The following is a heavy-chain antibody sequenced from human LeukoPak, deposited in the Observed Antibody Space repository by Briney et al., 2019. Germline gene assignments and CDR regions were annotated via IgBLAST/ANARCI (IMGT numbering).Heavy chain of an antibody. CDR2: INHSGST. Sequence: PSETLSLTCAVYGGSFSGYYWSWIRQPPGKGLEWIGEINHSGSTNYNPSLKSRVTISVDTSKNQFSLKLSSVTAADTAVYYCARQVAVAGTSDFDYWGQGTLVTVSS. CDR1: GGSFSGYY. V-gene: IGHV4-34*01. J-gene: IGHJ4*02. D-gene: IGHD6-19*01. CDR3: ARQVAVAGTSDFDY.